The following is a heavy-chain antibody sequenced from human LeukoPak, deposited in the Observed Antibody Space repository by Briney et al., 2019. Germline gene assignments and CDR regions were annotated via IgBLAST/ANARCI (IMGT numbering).Heavy chain of an antibody. J-gene: IGHJ4*02. V-gene: IGHV4-34*01. CDR3: ARRLPPSPAAGVDY. Sequence: SETLSLTCAVYGGSFSGYYWSWIRQPPGKGLEWIGEINHSGSTNYNPSLKSRVTISVDTSKNQFSLKLSSVTAADTAVYYCARRLPPSPAAGVDYWGQGTLVTVSS. CDR1: GGSFSGYY. CDR2: INHSGST. D-gene: IGHD6-13*01.